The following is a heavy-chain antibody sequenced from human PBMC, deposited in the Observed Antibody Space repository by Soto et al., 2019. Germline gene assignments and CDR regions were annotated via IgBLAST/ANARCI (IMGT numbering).Heavy chain of an antibody. CDR2: IYYSGST. J-gene: IGHJ6*02. Sequence: SETLSLTSTVVEGSISSYYWSWILQHPGKGLEWIGYIYYSGSTNYNPSLKSRVTISVDTSKNQFSLKLSSVTAADTAVYYCARIRVDDSSGYYPYYYYGMDVWGQGTTVTVSS. CDR1: EGSISSYY. CDR3: ARIRVDDSSGYYPYYYYGMDV. D-gene: IGHD3-22*01. V-gene: IGHV4-59*01.